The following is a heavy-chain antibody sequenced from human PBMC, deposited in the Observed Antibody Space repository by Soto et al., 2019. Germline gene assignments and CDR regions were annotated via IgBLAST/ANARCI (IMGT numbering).Heavy chain of an antibody. V-gene: IGHV1-3*01. Sequence: ASVKVSCKASGYTFTSYGISWVRQAPGQSLEWMGWINAGEGNTKYSQKFQDRVTITRDTSATTAYMELSSLRSEDTAAYYCARDYYYDSSAFFDYWGQGTLVTVSS. CDR1: GYTFTSYG. J-gene: IGHJ4*02. CDR2: INAGEGNT. D-gene: IGHD3-22*01. CDR3: ARDYYYDSSAFFDY.